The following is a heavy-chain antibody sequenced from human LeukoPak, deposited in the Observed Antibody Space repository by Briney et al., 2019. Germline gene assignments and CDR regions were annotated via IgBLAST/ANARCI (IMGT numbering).Heavy chain of an antibody. J-gene: IGHJ4*02. Sequence: SVKVSCKASGGTFSSYAISWVRHAPGQGLEWMGGIIPIFGTANYAQKFQGRVTITADESTSTAYMELSSLRSEDTAVYYCARDRRDGYNSFDYWGQGTLVTVSS. D-gene: IGHD5-24*01. V-gene: IGHV1-69*13. CDR2: IIPIFGTA. CDR3: ARDRRDGYNSFDY. CDR1: GGTFSSYA.